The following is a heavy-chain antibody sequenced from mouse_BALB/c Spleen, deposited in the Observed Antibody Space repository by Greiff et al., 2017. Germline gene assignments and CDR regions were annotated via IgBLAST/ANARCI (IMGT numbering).Heavy chain of an antibody. D-gene: IGHD1-1*01. CDR2: ISSGSSTI. J-gene: IGHJ4*01. V-gene: IGHV5-17*02. CDR1: GFTFSSFG. Sequence: DVKLVESGGGLVQPGGSRKLSCAASGFTFSSFGMHWVRQAPEKGLEWVAYISSGSSTIYYADTVKGRFTISRDNPKNTLFLQMTSLRSEDTAMYYCARYYYGTYAMDYWGQGTSVTVSS. CDR3: ARYYYGTYAMDY.